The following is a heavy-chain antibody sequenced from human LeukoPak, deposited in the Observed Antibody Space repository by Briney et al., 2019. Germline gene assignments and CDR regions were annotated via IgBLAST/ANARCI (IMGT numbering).Heavy chain of an antibody. V-gene: IGHV4-59*01. Sequence: SETLSLTCTVSGGSISSYYWSWIRQPPGKGLEWIGYIYYSGSTNYNPSLKSRVTISVDTSKNQFSLKLSSVTAADTAVYYCARTTGYGAADFDYWGQGTLATVSS. D-gene: IGHD4-17*01. CDR3: ARTTGYGAADFDY. CDR2: IYYSGST. J-gene: IGHJ4*02. CDR1: GGSISSYY.